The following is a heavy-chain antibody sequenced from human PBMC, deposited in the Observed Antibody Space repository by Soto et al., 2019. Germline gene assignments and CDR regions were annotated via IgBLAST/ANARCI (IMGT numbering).Heavy chain of an antibody. Sequence: QVQLVQSGAEVKKPGSSVKVSCKASGGTFSSYAISWVRQAPGQGLEWMGGIIPIFGTANYAQKFQGRVTIXXDXSXXTAYMELSSLRSEDTAVYYCARDVIAVAGEYYFDYWGQGTLVTVSS. J-gene: IGHJ4*02. CDR1: GGTFSSYA. D-gene: IGHD6-19*01. CDR2: IIPIFGTA. CDR3: ARDVIAVAGEYYFDY. V-gene: IGHV1-69*12.